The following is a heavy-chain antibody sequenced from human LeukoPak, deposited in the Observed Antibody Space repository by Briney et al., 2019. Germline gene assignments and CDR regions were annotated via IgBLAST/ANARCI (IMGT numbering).Heavy chain of an antibody. Sequence: GGSLRLYCAASGLTFSDYYMSWIRQAPGKGLEWLSYINIGGTNTHYADSVKGRFTISRDNAKKSLYLETTNLRAEDTAVYYCATDGAGFDTWGQGVLVTVSS. V-gene: IGHV3-11*01. CDR2: INIGGTNT. CDR1: GLTFSDYY. J-gene: IGHJ5*02. CDR3: ATDGAGFDT.